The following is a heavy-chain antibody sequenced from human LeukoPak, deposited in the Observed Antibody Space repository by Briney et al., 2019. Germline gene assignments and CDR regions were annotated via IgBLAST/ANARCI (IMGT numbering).Heavy chain of an antibody. Sequence: GGSLRLSCAASGFSFSAYGMHWVRQAPGKGLEWLAFIRYDGSHQYYADSVEGRFTISRDNPEKTLYLQMSSLRAEDTAVYYCAREHSGYDFPGRDYYYMDVWGKGTTVTVSS. CDR2: IRYDGSHQ. V-gene: IGHV3-30*02. CDR3: AREHSGYDFPGRDYYYMDV. CDR1: GFSFSAYG. D-gene: IGHD5-12*01. J-gene: IGHJ6*03.